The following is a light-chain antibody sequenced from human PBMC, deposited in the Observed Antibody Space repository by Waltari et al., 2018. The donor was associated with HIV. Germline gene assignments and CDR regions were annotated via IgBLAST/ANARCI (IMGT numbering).Light chain of an antibody. Sequence: DIQMTQSPFFVSASVGDRVTIPCRAGQAISRWLTWYQQRPGAAPKLLIYASSTLQSGVPTGCSDGGSGANSALTSSSLQPEDFATYYCQQADGLPWTFGQGTKVEMK. V-gene: IGKV1-12*01. CDR3: QQADGLPWT. J-gene: IGKJ1*01. CDR2: ASS. CDR1: QAISRW.